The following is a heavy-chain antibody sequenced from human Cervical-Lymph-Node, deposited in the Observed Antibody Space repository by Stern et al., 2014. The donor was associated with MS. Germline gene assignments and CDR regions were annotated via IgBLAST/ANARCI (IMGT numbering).Heavy chain of an antibody. CDR3: ARNPGTYSYDSSGYPNY. Sequence: VQLLESGGGVVQPGRSLRLSCVASGFTFSSYGIHWVRQAPGKGLEWLAVISQDGSHQYYAGSVKGRFTISRDNSKNTLYLQMNSLRPEDTAVYYCARNPGTYSYDSSGYPNYWGQGTLVTVSS. J-gene: IGHJ4*02. D-gene: IGHD3-22*01. V-gene: IGHV3-30*03. CDR1: GFTFSSYG. CDR2: ISQDGSHQ.